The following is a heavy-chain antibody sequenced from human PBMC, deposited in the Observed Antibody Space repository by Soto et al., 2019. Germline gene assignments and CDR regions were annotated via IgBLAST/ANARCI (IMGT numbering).Heavy chain of an antibody. CDR3: ARKVYSSGWYNDY. Sequence: EVQLVESGGGLVQPGGSLRLSCAASGFTFSTYWMHWVRQAPGKGLVWASRINNDGSSTNYADSVKGRFTISRDNAKNTLYLQMNSLRADDTAVYYCARKVYSSGWYNDYWGQGTLVTVSS. CDR2: INNDGSST. V-gene: IGHV3-74*01. J-gene: IGHJ4*02. D-gene: IGHD6-19*01. CDR1: GFTFSTYW.